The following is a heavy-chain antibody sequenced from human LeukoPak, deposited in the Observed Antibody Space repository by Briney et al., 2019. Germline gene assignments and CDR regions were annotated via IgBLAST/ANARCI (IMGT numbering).Heavy chain of an antibody. Sequence: PSETLSLTWTVSGGSISSYYWSWIRQPPGKGLEWIGYIYYSGSTNYNPSLKSRVTISVDTSKNQFSLKLSSVTAADTAVYYCARGPPGVDTYYFDYWGQGTLVTVSS. CDR2: IYYSGST. D-gene: IGHD5-18*01. CDR1: GGSISSYY. J-gene: IGHJ4*02. CDR3: ARGPPGVDTYYFDY. V-gene: IGHV4-59*01.